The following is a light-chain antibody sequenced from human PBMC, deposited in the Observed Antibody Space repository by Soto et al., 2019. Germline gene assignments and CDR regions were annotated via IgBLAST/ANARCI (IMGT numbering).Light chain of an antibody. CDR3: QERSNWPAPT. Sequence: IVLTQSPATLSLSPGERATLSCRASQSVSNYLAWYQHKAGQAPRLLIYDTSNRASGIPARFSGSGSGTDFTLTIRSLEPEDFAIYYCQERSNWPAPTFGGGSKVEIK. J-gene: IGKJ4*01. CDR2: DTS. CDR1: QSVSNY. V-gene: IGKV3-11*01.